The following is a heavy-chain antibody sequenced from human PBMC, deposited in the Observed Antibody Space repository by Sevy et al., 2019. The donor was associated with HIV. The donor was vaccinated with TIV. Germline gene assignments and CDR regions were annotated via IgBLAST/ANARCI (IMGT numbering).Heavy chain of an antibody. Sequence: GSLRLSCVVSGYSISSGYYWGWIRQSPGKGLEWIGSIYHTGSTYYNPSLKSRVTISVDTSKNQFSLKLNSVTAADTAVYYCARLKAFFGIEARHYFDYWGQGTLVTVSS. V-gene: IGHV4-38-2*01. CDR2: IYHTGST. CDR1: GYSISSGYY. D-gene: IGHD3-16*01. J-gene: IGHJ4*02. CDR3: ARLKAFFGIEARHYFDY.